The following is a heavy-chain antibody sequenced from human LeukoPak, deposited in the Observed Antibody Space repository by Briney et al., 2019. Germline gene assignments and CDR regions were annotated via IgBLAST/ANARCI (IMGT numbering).Heavy chain of an antibody. CDR1: GFTFSSYG. J-gene: IGHJ6*03. V-gene: IGHV3-33*01. Sequence: SGRSLRLSSAASGFTFSSYGMHWVRQAPGKGLERVAVIWYDGSNKYYADSVKGRFTISRDNSKNMLYLQMNSLRAEDTAVYYCARVGYYDFWSGYYYYYYYMDVWGKGTTVTVSS. CDR2: IWYDGSNK. CDR3: ARVGYYDFWSGYYYYYYYMDV. D-gene: IGHD3-3*01.